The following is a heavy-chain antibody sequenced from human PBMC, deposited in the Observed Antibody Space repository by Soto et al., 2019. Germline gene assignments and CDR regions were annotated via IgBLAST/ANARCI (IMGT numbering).Heavy chain of an antibody. D-gene: IGHD2-15*01. CDR2: IYKDFT. V-gene: IGHV3-66*01. Sequence: EVQLVESGGGLVQPGGSLRLSCVASGFTVTDIYMNWVRQAPGKGLEWVSVIYKDFTDYADFVKGRFSVSTDSSKNALDLQMDNLRAEDPAVYSCAREPRYCSGGSCSIMGDAFDIWGQGAMVTVSS. CDR3: AREPRYCSGGSCSIMGDAFDI. CDR1: GFTVTDIY. J-gene: IGHJ3*02.